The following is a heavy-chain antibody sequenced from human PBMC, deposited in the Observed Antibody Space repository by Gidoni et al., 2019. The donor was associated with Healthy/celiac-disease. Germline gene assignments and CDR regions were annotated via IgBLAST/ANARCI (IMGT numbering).Heavy chain of an antibody. D-gene: IGHD3-3*01. CDR2: ISWTSGSI. CDR1: GFTFDDYA. Sequence: EVQLVESGGGLVQPGRSLRLSCAASGFTFDDYAMHWVRQAPGKGLEWVSGISWTSGSIGYADSVKGRFTISRDNAKNSLYLQMNSLRAEDTALYYCAKDISSPSNYDFWSGGCFDIWGQGTMVTVSS. J-gene: IGHJ3*02. V-gene: IGHV3-9*01. CDR3: AKDISSPSNYDFWSGGCFDI.